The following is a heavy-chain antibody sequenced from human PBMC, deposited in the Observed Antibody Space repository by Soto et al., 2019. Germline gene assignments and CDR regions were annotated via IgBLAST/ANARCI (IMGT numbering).Heavy chain of an antibody. Sequence: SETLSLTCTVSGGSISSSSYYLGWIRQPPGKGLEWIGSIYYSGSTYYNPSLKSRVTISADTSKNQFSLELTSVTAADTAVYYCARHLSSSCLCDYWGQGTLVTVSS. J-gene: IGHJ4*02. V-gene: IGHV4-39*01. D-gene: IGHD6-13*01. CDR3: ARHLSSSCLCDY. CDR1: GGSISSSSYY. CDR2: IYYSGST.